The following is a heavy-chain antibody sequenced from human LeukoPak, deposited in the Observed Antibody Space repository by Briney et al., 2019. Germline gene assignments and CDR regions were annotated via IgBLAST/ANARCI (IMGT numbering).Heavy chain of an antibody. CDR1: GGSISSSNW. Sequence: SETLSLTCAVSGGSISSSNWWSWVRQPPGKGLEWIGEIYHSGSTNYNPSLKSRVTISVDKSKNQFSLKLSSVTAADTAVHYCARAVAAPRNYFDYWGQGTLVTVSS. CDR2: IYHSGST. CDR3: ARAVAAPRNYFDY. J-gene: IGHJ4*02. V-gene: IGHV4-4*02. D-gene: IGHD6-19*01.